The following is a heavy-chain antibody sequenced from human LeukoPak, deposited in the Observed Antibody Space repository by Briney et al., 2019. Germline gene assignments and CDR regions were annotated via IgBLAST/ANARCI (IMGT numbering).Heavy chain of an antibody. CDR3: ARGGSPYCISTSCQGAFDY. Sequence: SETLSLTCTVSGGSISSSYYWNWIRQPPGKGLEWIGYIYYSGSTNYNPSLKSRVTISVDTSKNQFSLKLSSLTAADTAVYYCARGGSPYCISTSCQGAFDYWGQGTLVTVSS. V-gene: IGHV4-59*01. CDR2: IYYSGST. D-gene: IGHD2-2*01. J-gene: IGHJ4*02. CDR1: GGSISSSYY.